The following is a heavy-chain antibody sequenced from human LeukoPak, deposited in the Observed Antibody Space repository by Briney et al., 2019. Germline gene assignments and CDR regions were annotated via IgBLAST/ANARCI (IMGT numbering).Heavy chain of an antibody. J-gene: IGHJ4*02. V-gene: IGHV3-23*01. CDR3: AKDRWYSSSWYDY. D-gene: IGHD6-13*01. Sequence: GGSLRLSCAASGFTFSSYAMSWVRQAPGKGLEWVSAISGSGGSTYYADSVKGRFTISRDNSKNTLYLQMSSLRAEETAVYYCAKDRWYSSSWYDYWGQGTLVTVSS. CDR1: GFTFSSYA. CDR2: ISGSGGST.